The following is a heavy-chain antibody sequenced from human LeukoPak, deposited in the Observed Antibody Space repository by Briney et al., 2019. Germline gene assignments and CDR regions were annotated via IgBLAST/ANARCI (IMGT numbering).Heavy chain of an antibody. Sequence: PGGSLRLSCAASGFTFSSYGMHWVRQAPGKGLEWVAFIRYDGSNRYYADSVKGRFTISRDNSKNTLYLQMNSLRAEDTAVYYCARGSTMVRGAKRGLYYYYMDVWGKGTTVTISS. CDR1: GFTFSSYG. J-gene: IGHJ6*03. V-gene: IGHV3-30*02. D-gene: IGHD3-10*01. CDR2: IRYDGSNR. CDR3: ARGSTMVRGAKRGLYYYYMDV.